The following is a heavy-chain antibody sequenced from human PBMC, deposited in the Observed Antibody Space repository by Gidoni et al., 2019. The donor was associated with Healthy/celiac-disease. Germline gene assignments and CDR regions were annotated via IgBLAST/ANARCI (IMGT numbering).Heavy chain of an antibody. D-gene: IGHD6-19*01. V-gene: IGHV1-46*01. CDR2: INPSGGST. CDR1: GYTFTSYY. Sequence: QVQLVQSGAEVKKPGASVKVSCKASGYTFTSYYMHWVRQAPGQGLEWMGIINPSGGSTSYAQKFQGRVTMTRDTSTSTVYMELSSLRSEDTAVYYCASDSSGWARGASRAIFDYWGQGTLVTVSS. CDR3: ASDSSGWARGASRAIFDY. J-gene: IGHJ4*02.